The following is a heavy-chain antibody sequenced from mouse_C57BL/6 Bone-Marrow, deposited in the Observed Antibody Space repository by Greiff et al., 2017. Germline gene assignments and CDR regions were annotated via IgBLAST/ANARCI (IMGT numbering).Heavy chain of an antibody. Sequence: QVQLKQPGAELVKPGASVQMSCKASGYTFTSYWITWVKQRPGQGLEWIGDIYPGSGSTNYNEKFKSKATLTVDTSSSTAYMQLSSLTSEDSAVYYCARYYSNFYYYAMDYWGQGTSVTVSS. CDR1: GYTFTSYW. J-gene: IGHJ4*01. D-gene: IGHD2-5*01. CDR3: ARYYSNFYYYAMDY. CDR2: IYPGSGST. V-gene: IGHV1-55*01.